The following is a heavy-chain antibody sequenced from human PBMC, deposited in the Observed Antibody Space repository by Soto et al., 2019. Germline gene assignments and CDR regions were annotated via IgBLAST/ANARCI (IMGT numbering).Heavy chain of an antibody. J-gene: IGHJ5*02. CDR1: AFTFSRFA. V-gene: IGHV3-23*01. CDR3: AKGLSGSGAYQWFDP. D-gene: IGHD3-10*01. CDR2: MSGGGDKT. Sequence: EVQLLESGGGLVQPGGSLRLSCAASAFTFSRFAMSWVRQSPGHGLEWVSAMSGGGDKTFYADSVKGRFTISRDNSKNTLYLQMNGLRVEDTAVYYCAKGLSGSGAYQWFDPWGQGTLVTVSS.